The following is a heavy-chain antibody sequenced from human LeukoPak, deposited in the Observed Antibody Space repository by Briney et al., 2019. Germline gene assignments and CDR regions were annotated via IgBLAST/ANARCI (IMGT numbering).Heavy chain of an antibody. D-gene: IGHD6-6*01. Sequence: GGSLRLSCAASGFTFSSYAMHWVRQAPGKGLEWVAVISYDGSNKYYADSVKGRFTISRDNSKNTLYLQMNSLRAEDTAVYYCAREKLGFAYWGQGTLVTVSS. V-gene: IGHV3-30-3*01. CDR2: ISYDGSNK. CDR3: AREKLGFAY. CDR1: GFTFSSYA. J-gene: IGHJ4*02.